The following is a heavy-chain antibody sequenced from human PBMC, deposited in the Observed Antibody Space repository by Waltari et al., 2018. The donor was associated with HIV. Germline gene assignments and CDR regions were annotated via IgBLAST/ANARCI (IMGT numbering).Heavy chain of an antibody. CDR2: IIPIFGTA. Sequence: QVQLVQSGAEVKKPGSSVKVSCKASGGTFSSYAISWVRQAPGQGLEWMGGIIPIFGTANYAQKFQGRVTITADESTSTAYMELSSLRSEDTAVYYCARVRYYDYVWGSYRSPRYYFDYWGQGTLVTVSS. J-gene: IGHJ4*02. V-gene: IGHV1-69*01. D-gene: IGHD3-16*02. CDR1: GGTFSSYA. CDR3: ARVRYYDYVWGSYRSPRYYFDY.